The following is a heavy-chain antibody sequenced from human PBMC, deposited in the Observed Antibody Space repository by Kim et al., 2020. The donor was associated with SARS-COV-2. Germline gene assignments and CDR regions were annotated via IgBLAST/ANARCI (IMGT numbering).Heavy chain of an antibody. CDR1: GGSFSGYY. D-gene: IGHD6-6*01. J-gene: IGHJ4*02. V-gene: IGHV4-34*01. CDR2: INHSGST. Sequence: SETLSLTCAVYGGSFSGYYWSWIRQPPGKGLEWIGEINHSGSTNYNPSLKSRVTISVDTSKNQFSLKLSSVTAADTAVYYCARVSSSSSLYFDYWGQGTLVTVSS. CDR3: ARVSSSSSLYFDY.